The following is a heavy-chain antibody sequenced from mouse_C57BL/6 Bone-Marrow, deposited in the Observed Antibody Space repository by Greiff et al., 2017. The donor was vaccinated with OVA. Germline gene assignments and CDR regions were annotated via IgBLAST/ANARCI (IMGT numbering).Heavy chain of an antibody. CDR1: GYTFTSYW. J-gene: IGHJ2*01. CDR3: ASRGNWDGYFDY. Sequence: QVHVKQSGAELVKPGASVKLSCKASGYTFTSYWMHWVKQRPGQGLEWIGMIHPNSGSTNYNEKFKSKATLTVDKSSSTAYMQLSSLTSEDSAVYYCASRGNWDGYFDYWGQGTTLTVSS. V-gene: IGHV1-64*01. CDR2: IHPNSGST. D-gene: IGHD4-1*01.